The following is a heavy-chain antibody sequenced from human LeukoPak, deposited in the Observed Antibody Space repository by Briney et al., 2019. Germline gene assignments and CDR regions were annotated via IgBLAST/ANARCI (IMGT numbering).Heavy chain of an antibody. CDR3: AKDLEHSSSWYGPRAWNSRSLYYYYAMDV. CDR1: GFTFSSYA. Sequence: PGGSLRLSCAASGFTFSSYAMSWVRQAPGKGLEWVSAISGSGGSTYYADSVKGRFTISRDNSKNTLYLQMNSLRAEDTAVYYCAKDLEHSSSWYGPRAWNSRSLYYYYAMDVWGQGTTVTVSS. D-gene: IGHD6-13*01. J-gene: IGHJ6*02. CDR2: ISGSGGST. V-gene: IGHV3-23*01.